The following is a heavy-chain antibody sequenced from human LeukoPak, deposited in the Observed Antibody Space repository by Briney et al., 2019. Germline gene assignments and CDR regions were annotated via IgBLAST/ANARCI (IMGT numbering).Heavy chain of an antibody. CDR2: ISWNSGSI. D-gene: IGHD6-13*01. CDR1: GFTFDDYA. CDR3: AKDIEAAAGIAGVAFDI. V-gene: IGHV3-9*03. J-gene: IGHJ3*02. Sequence: GGSLRLSCAASGFTFDDYAMHWVRQAPGKGLEWVSGISWNSGSIGYADSVKGRFTISRDNAKNSLYLQMNSLRAEDMALYYCAKDIEAAAGIAGVAFDIWGQGTMVTVSS.